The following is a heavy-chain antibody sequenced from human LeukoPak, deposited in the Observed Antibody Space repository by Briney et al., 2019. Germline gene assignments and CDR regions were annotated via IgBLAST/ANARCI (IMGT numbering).Heavy chain of an antibody. J-gene: IGHJ4*02. CDR1: GGSFSGYY. V-gene: IGHV4-34*01. D-gene: IGHD5-18*01. Sequence: SETLSLTCAVYGGSFSGYYWSWIRQPPGKGLEWIGEINHSGSTNYNPSLKSRVTISVDTSKNQFSLKLSSVTAADTAVYYCARSNTAMVATFDYWGQGTLVTVSS. CDR2: INHSGST. CDR3: ARSNTAMVATFDY.